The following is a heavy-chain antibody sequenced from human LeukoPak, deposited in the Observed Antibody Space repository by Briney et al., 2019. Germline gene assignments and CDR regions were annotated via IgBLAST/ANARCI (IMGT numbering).Heavy chain of an antibody. V-gene: IGHV3-21*04. D-gene: IGHD1-1*01. J-gene: IGHJ3*02. CDR1: GFTFSSYS. CDR3: AKDRNRYNWNDVEAFDI. Sequence: GGSLRLSCAASGFTFSSYSMNWVRQAPGKGLEWVSSISSSSSYIYYADSVKGRFTISRDNAKNSLYLQMNSLRAEDTAVYYCAKDRNRYNWNDVEAFDIWGQGTMVTVSS. CDR2: ISSSSSYI.